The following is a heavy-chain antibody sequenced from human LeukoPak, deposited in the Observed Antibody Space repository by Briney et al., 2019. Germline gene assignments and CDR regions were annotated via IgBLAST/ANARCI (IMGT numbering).Heavy chain of an antibody. J-gene: IGHJ3*02. V-gene: IGHV1-69*06. Sequence: ASVKVSCKASGGTFSSYAISWVRQAPGQGVEWMGGIIRIFDTANYAQKFQGRVTITADKSTSTAYMELSSLRSEDTAVYYCARDDPPRHTYYYDSSGYTAFDIWGQGTMVTVSS. CDR1: GGTFSSYA. CDR3: ARDDPPRHTYYYDSSGYTAFDI. CDR2: IIRIFDTA. D-gene: IGHD3-22*01.